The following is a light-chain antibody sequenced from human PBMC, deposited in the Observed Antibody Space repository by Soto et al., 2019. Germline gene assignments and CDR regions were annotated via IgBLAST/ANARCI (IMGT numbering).Light chain of an antibody. CDR1: QGISSY. J-gene: IGKJ3*01. V-gene: IGKV1-9*01. CDR3: QQLNSYPRVT. CDR2: AAS. Sequence: DIQLTQSPSFLSASVGDRVTITCRASQGISSYLAWYQQKPGKAPKLLIYAASTLQSGVPTRFSGSGSATEFTLTINSLQPEDFATYHWQQLNSYPRVTFGPGTKVDIK.